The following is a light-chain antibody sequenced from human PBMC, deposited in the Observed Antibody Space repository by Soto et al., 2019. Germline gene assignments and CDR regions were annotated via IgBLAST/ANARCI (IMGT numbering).Light chain of an antibody. CDR2: DVS. Sequence: QSALTQPASVYGSPGQWSTISCTGTSSDVGGYNYVSWYQQYPGKAPKLMIYDVSNRPPGVSNRFSGSKSGNTASLTISGLQTEDEADYYCSSYTSSSTLGNVFGTGTKVTV. J-gene: IGLJ1*01. V-gene: IGLV2-14*01. CDR3: SSYTSSSTLGNV. CDR1: SSDVGGYNY.